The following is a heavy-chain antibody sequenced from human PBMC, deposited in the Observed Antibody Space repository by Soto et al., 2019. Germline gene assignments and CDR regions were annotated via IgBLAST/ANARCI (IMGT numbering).Heavy chain of an antibody. Sequence: ASVKVSCKASGYTFTGYYMHWVRQAPGQGLEWMGWINPNSGGTNYAQKFQGWVTMTRDTSISSAYMELSRLRSDDTAVYYCARAVDTAMVNYSYYDMDVWGQGTTVTVSS. V-gene: IGHV1-2*04. D-gene: IGHD5-18*01. CDR3: ARAVDTAMVNYSYYDMDV. CDR2: INPNSGGT. J-gene: IGHJ6*02. CDR1: GYTFTGYY.